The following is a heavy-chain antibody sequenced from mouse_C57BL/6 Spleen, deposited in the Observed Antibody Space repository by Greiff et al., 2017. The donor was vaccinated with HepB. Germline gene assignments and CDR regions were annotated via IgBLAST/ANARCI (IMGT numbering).Heavy chain of an antibody. CDR3: ASGLPDY. Sequence: VQLQQPGAELVMPGASVKLSCKASGYTFTSYWMHWVKQRPGQGLEWIGEIDPSDSYTNYNQKFKGKSTLTVDKSSSTAYMRLSSLTAEDSAVYYCASGLPDYWGQGTTLTVSS. D-gene: IGHD5-5*01. CDR2: IDPSDSYT. V-gene: IGHV1-69*01. J-gene: IGHJ2*01. CDR1: GYTFTSYW.